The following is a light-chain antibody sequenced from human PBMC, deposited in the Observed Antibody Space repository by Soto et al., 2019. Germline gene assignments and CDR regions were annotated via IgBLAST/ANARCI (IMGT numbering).Light chain of an antibody. CDR3: QQYHNWPPWT. CDR2: GAS. J-gene: IGKJ1*01. V-gene: IGKV3-15*01. Sequence: ENVLPQSPGILCLSPEERASLSCGAIQSISSSFLAWYQHKPGQAPRLLIYGASTRATGIPARFSGSGSGTEFTLTISSLQSEDFAVYFCQQYHNWPPWTFGQGTKVDI. CDR1: QSISSS.